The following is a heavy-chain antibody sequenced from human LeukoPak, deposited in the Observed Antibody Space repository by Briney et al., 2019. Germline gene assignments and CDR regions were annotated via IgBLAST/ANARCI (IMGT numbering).Heavy chain of an antibody. V-gene: IGHV3-48*02. D-gene: IGHD5-12*01. J-gene: IGHJ3*02. CDR1: GFTFSSYD. Sequence: PGGSLRLSCAASGFTFSSYDMNWVRQAPGKGLEWVSYISSSGDTIYYADSVKGRFTISRDNAKNSLYLQMNSLRDEDTAVYYCARELRSPYGDAFDIWGQGTMVTVSS. CDR2: ISSSGDTI. CDR3: ARELRSPYGDAFDI.